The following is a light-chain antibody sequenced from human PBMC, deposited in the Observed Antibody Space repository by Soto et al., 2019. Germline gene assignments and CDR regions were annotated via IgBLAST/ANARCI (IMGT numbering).Light chain of an antibody. J-gene: IGKJ2*01. CDR2: DAS. Sequence: EIVLTQSPATLSLSPGERATLSCRASQSVSSYLAWYQQKPGQAPRLLIYDASNRATGIPARFSGCGSGTDFTLTISSLDPEDFAVYYCQQRFNWPRFTFGQGTKLEIK. CDR3: QQRFNWPRFT. V-gene: IGKV3-11*01. CDR1: QSVSSY.